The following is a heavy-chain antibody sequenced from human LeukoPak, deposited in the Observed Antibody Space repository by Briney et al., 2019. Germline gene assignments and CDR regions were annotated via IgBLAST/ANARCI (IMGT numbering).Heavy chain of an antibody. J-gene: IGHJ4*02. CDR2: FNPENGNT. CDR3: ARADLRWLLGS. D-gene: IGHD5-24*01. V-gene: IGHV1-18*01. Sequence: ASVKVSCKASGYSFVGYGITWVRQAPGQGLEWMGWFNPENGNTNYAQKVQGRVTMTADTSTSTVYMELSSLRSEDTAVYYCARADLRWLLGSWGQGTLVTVSS. CDR1: GYSFVGYG.